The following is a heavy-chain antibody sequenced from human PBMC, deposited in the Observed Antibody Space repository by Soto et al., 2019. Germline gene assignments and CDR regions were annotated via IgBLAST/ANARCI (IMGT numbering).Heavy chain of an antibody. CDR3: ARDHSGWYTVNWFDP. D-gene: IGHD6-13*01. CDR2: ISAYNGNT. Sequence: QVQLVQSGAEVKKPGASVKVSCKASGYTFTSYGISWVRQAPGQGLEWMGWISAYNGNTNYAQKLQGRVTMTTDTSTSTAYMEMRSLRSDDTAVYYCARDHSGWYTVNWFDPWGQGTLVTVSS. J-gene: IGHJ5*02. CDR1: GYTFTSYG. V-gene: IGHV1-18*01.